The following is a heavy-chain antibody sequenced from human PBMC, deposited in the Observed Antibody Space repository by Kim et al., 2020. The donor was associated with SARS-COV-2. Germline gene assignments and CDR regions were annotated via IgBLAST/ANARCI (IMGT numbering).Heavy chain of an antibody. D-gene: IGHD3-22*01. CDR3: ARAMVSAMLVVGSFDY. CDR2: IYYSGST. V-gene: IGHV4-31*03. CDR1: GGSISSGGYY. Sequence: SETLSLTCTVSGGSISSGGYYWSWIRQHPGQGLEWIGYIYYSGSTYYNPSLKSRVTISVDTSKNQFSLKLSSVTAADTVVYYCARAMVSAMLVVGSFDYWGQGTRVTVSS. J-gene: IGHJ4*02.